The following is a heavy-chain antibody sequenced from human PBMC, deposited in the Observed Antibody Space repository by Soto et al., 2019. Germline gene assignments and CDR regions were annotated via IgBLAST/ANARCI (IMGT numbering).Heavy chain of an antibody. J-gene: IGHJ5*02. V-gene: IGHV1-2*02. CDR1: VYIFTFYY. D-gene: IGHD3-9*01. CDR2: IGTINGAT. Sequence: ALLXVSVKSSVYIFTFYYLHWGLLADGQGLEGMGWIGTINGATNYAQKFQGRVTMDSDTSITTAYTELSTMISDDTAVYFCATQPMMEVTGSAENWFDAWGQGALVTVSS. CDR3: ATQPMMEVTGSAENWFDA.